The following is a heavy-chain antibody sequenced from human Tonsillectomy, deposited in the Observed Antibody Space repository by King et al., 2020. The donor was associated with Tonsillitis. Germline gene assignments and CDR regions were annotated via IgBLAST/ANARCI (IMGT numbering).Heavy chain of an antibody. CDR1: GYTLTSHD. V-gene: IGHV1-8*01. CDR3: ASERWTKDLGRGLSGYNYYGVDI. CDR2: MNPTSGNT. Sequence: VQLVESGAEVKKPGASVKVSCKASGYTLTSHDINWVRQAPGQGLEWMGWMNPTSGNTGYAQKFQGRVAMTRDTATNTAYMELSILRSEDTAVYYCASERWTKDLGRGLSGYNYYGVDIWGQGTAVTVSS. J-gene: IGHJ6*02. D-gene: IGHD3-10*01.